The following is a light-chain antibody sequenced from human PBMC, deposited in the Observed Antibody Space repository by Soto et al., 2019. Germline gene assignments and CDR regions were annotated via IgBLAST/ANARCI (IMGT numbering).Light chain of an antibody. V-gene: IGLV2-8*01. Sequence: QSVLTQPPSASGSPGQSVTIPCTGTSSDVGAYNYVSWYQQHPGKAPKLVIYEVSKRPSGVPDRFSGSKSGNTASLTVSGLQGEAEADYYCSSHAGSLEVFGTGTKVTVL. J-gene: IGLJ1*01. CDR2: EVS. CDR1: SSDVGAYNY. CDR3: SSHAGSLEV.